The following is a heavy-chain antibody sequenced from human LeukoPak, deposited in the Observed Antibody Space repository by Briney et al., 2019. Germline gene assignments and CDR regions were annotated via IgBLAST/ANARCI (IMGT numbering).Heavy chain of an antibody. CDR2: INHSGST. CDR1: GYSISSGYY. CDR3: ARLWYYYGSGVQYNWFDP. Sequence: SETLSLTCTVSGYSISSGYYWSWIRQPPVKGLEWIGEINHSGSTNYNPSLKSRVTISVDTSKNQFSLKLSSVTAADTAVYYCARLWYYYGSGVQYNWFDPWGQGTLVTVSS. V-gene: IGHV4-38-2*02. D-gene: IGHD3-10*01. J-gene: IGHJ5*02.